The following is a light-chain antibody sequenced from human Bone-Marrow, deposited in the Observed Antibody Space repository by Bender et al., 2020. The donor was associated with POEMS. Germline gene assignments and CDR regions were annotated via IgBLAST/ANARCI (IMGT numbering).Light chain of an antibody. Sequence: QSALTQPRSVSGSPGQSVTISCTGTSSDVGGYNYVSWYQQHPGKAPKLMIYAVSNRPSGVSNRFSGSKSGNTASLTVSGLQAEDEADYYCTSFAGNNGWVFGGGTRVTVL. CDR2: AVS. CDR3: TSFAGNNGWV. J-gene: IGLJ3*02. CDR1: SSDVGGYNY. V-gene: IGLV2-11*01.